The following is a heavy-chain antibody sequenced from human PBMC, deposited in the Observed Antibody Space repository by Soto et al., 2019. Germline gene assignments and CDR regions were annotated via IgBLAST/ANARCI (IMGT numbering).Heavy chain of an antibody. D-gene: IGHD2-15*01. J-gene: IGHJ4*02. CDR3: ARTLRRGPPFDY. Sequence: PSETLSLTCTVSGGSISSYDYYWSWIRQPPGKGLECIGYIYYSGSTYYNPSLKSRVTISVDTSKNQFSLKLSSVTAADTAVYYCARTLRRGPPFDYWXQGTLVTV. CDR1: GGSISSYDYY. CDR2: IYYSGST. V-gene: IGHV4-30-4*01.